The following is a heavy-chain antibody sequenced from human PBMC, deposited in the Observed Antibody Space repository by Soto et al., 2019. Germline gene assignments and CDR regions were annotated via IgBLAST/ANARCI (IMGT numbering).Heavy chain of an antibody. J-gene: IGHJ6*03. CDR1: GYTFTGYC. D-gene: IGHD3-3*02. Sequence: ASVKVSCKASGYTFTGYCMHWVRQAPGQGLEWMGWINPNSGGTNYAQKFQGWVTMTRDTSISTAYMELSRLRSDDTAVYYCARGLISPYYYMDVWGKGTTVTVSS. V-gene: IGHV1-2*04. CDR3: ARGLISPYYYMDV. CDR2: INPNSGGT.